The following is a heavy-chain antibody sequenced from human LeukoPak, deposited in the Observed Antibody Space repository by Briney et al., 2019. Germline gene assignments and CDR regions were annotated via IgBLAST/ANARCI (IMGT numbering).Heavy chain of an antibody. CDR3: ARGLSGYLLS. V-gene: IGHV3-66*01. CDR2: IYSGGST. D-gene: IGHD3-22*01. CDR1: GFTFSDYY. Sequence: GGSLRLSCAASGFTFSDYYMSWIRQAPGKGLEWVSVIYSGGSTYYADSVKGRFTISRDNSKNTLYLQMNSLRAEDTAVYYCARGLSGYLLSWGQGTLVTVSS. J-gene: IGHJ4*02.